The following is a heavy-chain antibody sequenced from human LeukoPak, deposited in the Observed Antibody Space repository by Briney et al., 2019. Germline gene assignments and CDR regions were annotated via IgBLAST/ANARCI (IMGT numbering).Heavy chain of an antibody. CDR1: GYTFTSYD. V-gene: IGHV1-18*01. CDR3: ARDGRPYYDSSGYYQDFDY. D-gene: IGHD3-22*01. Sequence: GASVKVSCKASGYTFTSYDINWVRQATGQGLEWMGWISAYNGNTNYAQKFQGRVTITADESTSTAYMELSSLRSEDTAVYYCARDGRPYYDSSGYYQDFDYWGQGTLVTVSS. J-gene: IGHJ4*02. CDR2: ISAYNGNT.